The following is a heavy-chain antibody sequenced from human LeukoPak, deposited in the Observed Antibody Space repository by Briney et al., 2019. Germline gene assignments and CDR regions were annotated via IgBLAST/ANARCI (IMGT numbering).Heavy chain of an antibody. J-gene: IGHJ4*02. V-gene: IGHV3-30*18. CDR2: ISYDGSNK. Sequence: GRSLRLSCAASGFTFSSYGMHWVRQAPGKGLEWVAVISYDGSNKYYADSVKGGFTISRDNSKNTLYLQMNSLRAEDTAVYYCAKSGYGSGSPFDWWGQGTLVIVSS. CDR1: GFTFSSYG. CDR3: AKSGYGSGSPFDW. D-gene: IGHD3-10*01.